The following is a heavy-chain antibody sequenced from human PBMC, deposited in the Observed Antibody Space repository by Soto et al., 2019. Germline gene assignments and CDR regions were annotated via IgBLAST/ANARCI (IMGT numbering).Heavy chain of an antibody. CDR1: DDSISPTSYH. D-gene: IGHD5-12*01. CDR3: ARHEIVVDTICDAFDI. CDR2: VEYSGNT. Sequence: QLQLRESGPGLVRPSETLSLTCTVSDDSISPTSYHWGWVRHPPGKGLEWIGSVEYSGNTYYTPSFKSRVTISVDTSKNEFCLKLSAVTAADTAIYYCARHEIVVDTICDAFDIWGQGTMVTVSS. V-gene: IGHV4-39*01. J-gene: IGHJ3*02.